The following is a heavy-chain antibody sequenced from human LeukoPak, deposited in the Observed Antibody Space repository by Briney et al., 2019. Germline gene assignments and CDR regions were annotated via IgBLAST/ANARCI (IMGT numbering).Heavy chain of an antibody. CDR1: GFTFSSFS. CDR2: ISTSSSYI. CDR3: AKEALTIDFDY. Sequence: GGSLRLSCAASGFTFSSFSMNWVRQAPGKGLEWVSSISTSSSYIYYADSVKGRFTISRDNAKNSLYLQMNSLRAEDTAVYYCAKEALTIDFDYWGQGTLVAVSS. J-gene: IGHJ4*02. V-gene: IGHV3-21*04.